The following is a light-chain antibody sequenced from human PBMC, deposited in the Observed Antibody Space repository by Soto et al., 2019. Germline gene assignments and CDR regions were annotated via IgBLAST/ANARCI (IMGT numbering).Light chain of an antibody. V-gene: IGKV3-15*01. Sequence: EIVMTQSPATLSVSPGERATLSCRASQSVGSNLAWYQQKPGQAPRLLIYGASTRATGIPARFSGSGSGTEFTLTISSLQSEEFAIYFCQQYNNWPPDRTFGQGTKVESK. J-gene: IGKJ1*01. CDR3: QQYNNWPPDRT. CDR2: GAS. CDR1: QSVGSN.